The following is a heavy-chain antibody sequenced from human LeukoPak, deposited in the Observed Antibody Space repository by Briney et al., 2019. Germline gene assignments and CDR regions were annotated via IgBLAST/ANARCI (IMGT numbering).Heavy chain of an antibody. CDR2: MHNGVHT. D-gene: IGHD4/OR15-4a*01. CDR1: GDSISSYF. J-gene: IGHJ4*02. CDR3: EATIKRDYGDTNLDY. V-gene: IGHV4-59*01. Sequence: SETLSLTCAVPGDSISSYFWSWIRQPPGKGLEWIGYMHNGVHTNYNPSLKSRVTISGDTSKTQLSLTLPSVTRADTAVYYCEATIKRDYGDTNLDYWGKGTLVTVSS.